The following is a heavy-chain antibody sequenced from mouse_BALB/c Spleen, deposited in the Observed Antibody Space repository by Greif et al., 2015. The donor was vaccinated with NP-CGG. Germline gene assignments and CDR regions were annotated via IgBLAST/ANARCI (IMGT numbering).Heavy chain of an antibody. Sequence: EVQLQESGTVLARPGASVKMSCKASGYSFTSYWMHWVKQRPGQGLGWIGAIYPGNSDTSYNQKFKGKAKLTAVTSASTAYMELSSLTNEDSAVYYCTIELRLSAMDYWGQGTSVTVSS. CDR2: IYPGNSDT. V-gene: IGHV1-5*01. CDR1: GYSFTSYW. J-gene: IGHJ4*01. CDR3: TIELRLSAMDY. D-gene: IGHD1-2*01.